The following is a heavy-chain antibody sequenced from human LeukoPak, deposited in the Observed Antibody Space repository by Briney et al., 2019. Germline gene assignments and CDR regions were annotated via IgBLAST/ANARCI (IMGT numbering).Heavy chain of an antibody. Sequence: PSQTLSLTCTVSGGSIATGSYYWSWIRQPAGKGLEWIGRIYTSGTTNYSPSLKSRVTMSVDTSKNQFSLKLSSVTAADTAVYYCARSLAAAEFDIWGQGTMVTVSS. D-gene: IGHD6-13*01. CDR3: ARSLAAAEFDI. J-gene: IGHJ3*02. CDR2: IYTSGTT. V-gene: IGHV4-61*02. CDR1: GGSIATGSYY.